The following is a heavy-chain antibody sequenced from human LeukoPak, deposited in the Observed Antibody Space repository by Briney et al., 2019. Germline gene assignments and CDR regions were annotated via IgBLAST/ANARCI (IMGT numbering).Heavy chain of an antibody. CDR2: IYSGGST. CDR1: GFTVSSNY. V-gene: IGHV3-53*04. J-gene: IGHJ4*02. Sequence: GGSLRLSCAASGFTVSSNYMSWVRQAPGKGLEWVSVIYSGGSTYYADSVKGRFTISRYNSKNTLYLLMNSLRAEDTAVYYCARDRELGGTDYWGQGTLVTVSS. CDR3: ARDRELGGTDY. D-gene: IGHD7-27*01.